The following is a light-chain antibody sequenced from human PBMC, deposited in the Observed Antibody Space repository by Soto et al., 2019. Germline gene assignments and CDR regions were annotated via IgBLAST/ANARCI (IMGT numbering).Light chain of an antibody. V-gene: IGKV3-15*01. CDR2: GAS. CDR1: QSVSSN. J-gene: IGKJ1*01. CDR3: QQYNNWPGT. Sequence: EIVMTQSPATLSVSPGERATLSCRASQSVSSNLAWDQQKPGQAPRLLIYGASTRATGIPARFSGSGSGTEVTLTISSLQSEDFAVYYCQQYNNWPGTFGQGTKVEIK.